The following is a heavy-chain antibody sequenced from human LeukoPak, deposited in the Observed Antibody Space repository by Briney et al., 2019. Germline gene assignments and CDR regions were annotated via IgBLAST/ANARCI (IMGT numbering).Heavy chain of an antibody. D-gene: IGHD3-3*01. CDR2: ISYDGRQK. Sequence: GRSLRLSCAASGYTFSEYAMHWVRQAPGKGLKWVAVISYDGRQKYYGDSVKGRFTISRDNPKNTLYLQMNSLRDDDTAVYYCARVFLERLTSGYFDNWGQGTLVTVSP. CDR3: ARVFLERLTSGYFDN. J-gene: IGHJ4*02. V-gene: IGHV3-30-3*01. CDR1: GYTFSEYA.